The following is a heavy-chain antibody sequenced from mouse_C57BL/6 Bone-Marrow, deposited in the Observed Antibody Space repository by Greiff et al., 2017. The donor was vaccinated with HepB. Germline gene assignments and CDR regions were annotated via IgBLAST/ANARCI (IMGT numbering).Heavy chain of an antibody. V-gene: IGHV1-78*01. J-gene: IGHJ1*03. CDR3: ARKPTVVATDWYFDV. CDR2: IYPRDGST. CDR1: GYTFTDHT. Sequence: VQLQESDAELVKPGASVKISCKVSGYTFTDHTIHWMKQRPEQGLEWIGYIYPRDGSTKYNEKFKGKATLTADKSSSTAYMQLNSLTSEDSAVYFCARKPTVVATDWYFDVWGTGTTVTVSS. D-gene: IGHD1-1*01.